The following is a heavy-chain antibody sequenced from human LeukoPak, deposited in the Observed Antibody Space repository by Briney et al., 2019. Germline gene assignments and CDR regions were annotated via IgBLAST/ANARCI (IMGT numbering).Heavy chain of an antibody. Sequence: SETLSLTCTVSGGSISSYYWSWIRQPAGKGLEWIGRIYTSGSTNYNPSLKSRVTMSVDTSKNQFSLKLSSVTAADTAVYYCARDIAVADTHDAFDIWGQGTMVTVSS. J-gene: IGHJ3*02. CDR3: ARDIAVADTHDAFDI. CDR1: GGSISSYY. CDR2: IYTSGST. D-gene: IGHD6-19*01. V-gene: IGHV4-4*07.